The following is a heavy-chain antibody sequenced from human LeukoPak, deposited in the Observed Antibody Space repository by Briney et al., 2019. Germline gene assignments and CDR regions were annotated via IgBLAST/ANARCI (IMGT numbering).Heavy chain of an antibody. V-gene: IGHV4-61*08. CDR2: IYYTGSS. CDR3: AGYGSGSYYKAFDF. CDR1: GGSISSGGYS. D-gene: IGHD3-10*01. J-gene: IGHJ4*02. Sequence: PSETLSLTCAVSGGSISSGGYSWSWIRQPPGKGLEWIGYIYYTGSSYYNPSLKSRATTSIDMSKNQFSLKLSSVTAADTAVYYCAGYGSGSYYKAFDFWGQGILVTVSS.